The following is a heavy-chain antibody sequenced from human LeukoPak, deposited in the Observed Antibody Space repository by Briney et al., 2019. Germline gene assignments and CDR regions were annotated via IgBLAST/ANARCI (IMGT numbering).Heavy chain of an antibody. D-gene: IGHD4-17*01. CDR3: AKDGPPTVTTGGDYFDY. Sequence: PGGSLRLSCAASGFTFSSFGMHWVRQAPGKGLEWVAGIWYDGSNKFYADSMKGRFTVSRDNSKNTLYLQMNSLRAEDTAVYYCAKDGPPTVTTGGDYFDYWGQGTLVTVSS. CDR1: GFTFSSFG. J-gene: IGHJ4*02. V-gene: IGHV3-30*02. CDR2: IWYDGSNK.